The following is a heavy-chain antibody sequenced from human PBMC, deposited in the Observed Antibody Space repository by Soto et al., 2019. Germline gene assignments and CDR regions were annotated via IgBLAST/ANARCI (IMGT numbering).Heavy chain of an antibody. V-gene: IGHV3-30-3*01. J-gene: IGHJ4*02. CDR2: ISYDGSNK. D-gene: IGHD2-8*02. CDR3: PRDRTARPAWCDY. CDR1: GFTFSSDA. Sequence: QVQLVESGGRVVQPGRSLRLSCAASGFTFSSDAMHWVRQAPGKRLEWVAVISYDGSNKYYADSVKGRFTISRDNSKNTLYLEMNSLRAEDTAVYYCPRDRTARPAWCDYWGQGTLVTVSS.